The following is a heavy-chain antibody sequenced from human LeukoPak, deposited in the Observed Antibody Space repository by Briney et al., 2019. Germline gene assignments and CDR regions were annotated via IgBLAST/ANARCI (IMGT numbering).Heavy chain of an antibody. CDR3: AKDRLDYYDSSGYWDYFDY. CDR1: GFTFSSYG. CDR2: IRYDGSSK. Sequence: QPGGSLRLSCAASGFTFSSYGMHWVRQAPGKGLEWVAFIRYDGSSKFYTDSVRGRFTISRDNSKNTLYLQMNSLRAEDTAVYYCAKDRLDYYDSSGYWDYFDYWGQGTLVTVSS. V-gene: IGHV3-30*02. D-gene: IGHD3-22*01. J-gene: IGHJ4*02.